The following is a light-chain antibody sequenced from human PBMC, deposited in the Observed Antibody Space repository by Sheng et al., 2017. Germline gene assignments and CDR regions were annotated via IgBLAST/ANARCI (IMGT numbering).Light chain of an antibody. J-gene: IGLJ3*02. CDR2: GSN. CDR3: QSYDSSLSGSWV. V-gene: IGLV1-40*01. CDR1: SSNIGAGYD. Sequence: QSVLTQPPSVSGAPGQRVTISCTGSSSNIGAGYDLNWYQQVPGRAPKLLIYGSNKRPSGVPDRFSGSKSGASASLAITGLQAEDEADYYCQSYDSSLSGSWVFGGGTTVTVV.